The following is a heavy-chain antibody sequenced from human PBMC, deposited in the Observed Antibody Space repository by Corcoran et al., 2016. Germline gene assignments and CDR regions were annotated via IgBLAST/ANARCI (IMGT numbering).Heavy chain of an antibody. J-gene: IGHJ4*02. V-gene: IGHV3-30*18. CDR1: GFTFSSYG. D-gene: IGHD5-12*01. CDR3: AKDRPWGGYKIFDY. CDR2: ISYDGSNK. Sequence: QVQLVESGGGVVQPGRSLRLSCAASGFTFSSYGMHWVRQAPGKGLEWVAVISYDGSNKYYADSVKGRFTISRDNSKNTLYLQMNSLRAEDTAVYYCAKDRPWGGYKIFDYWGQGTLVTVSS.